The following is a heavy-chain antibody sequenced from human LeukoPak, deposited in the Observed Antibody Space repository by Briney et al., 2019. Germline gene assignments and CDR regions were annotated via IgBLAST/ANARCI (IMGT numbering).Heavy chain of an antibody. J-gene: IGHJ4*02. CDR2: INRDGSRT. V-gene: IGHV3-74*01. Sequence: PGGSLRLSCAASGFTFSNHWMHWVRQAPGKGLMWVSRINRDGSRTDYADSVKGRFTISRDDAKNTLYLQVNSLRAEDMAVYFCARGGSDTAMAHDYWGQGTLVTVSS. CDR1: GFTFSNHW. D-gene: IGHD5-18*01. CDR3: ARGGSDTAMAHDY.